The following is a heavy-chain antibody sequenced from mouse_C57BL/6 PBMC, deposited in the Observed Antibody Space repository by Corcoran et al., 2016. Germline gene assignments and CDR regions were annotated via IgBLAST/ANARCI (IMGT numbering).Heavy chain of an antibody. D-gene: IGHD1-1*01. CDR3: ERPCSRGDWYFDV. CDR2: IYPRNGST. Sequence: VQLQQSGPELVKPGASVKISCKASGYTFTDYYMNWVKQSHGKGLEWIGDIYPRNGSTNYNKKFKGKATLTVDKSSSTAYMELRSLTSEDSAVYYHERPCSRGDWYFDVCGTGTTLTASS. CDR1: GYTFTDYY. J-gene: IGHJ1*03. V-gene: IGHV1-26*01.